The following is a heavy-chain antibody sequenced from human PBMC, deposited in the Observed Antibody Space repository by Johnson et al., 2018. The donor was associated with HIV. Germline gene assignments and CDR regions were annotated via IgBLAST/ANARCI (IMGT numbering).Heavy chain of an antibody. Sequence: VQLVESGGGLVQPGGSLRLSCEVSGFTISTFWMHWVRQVPGKGLEWLSYISSSGSTIYYVDSVKGRFTISRDNAKNSLYLQMNSLRAEDTAVYYCARARMVRGVRDAFDIWGQGTMVTVSS. D-gene: IGHD3-10*01. V-gene: IGHV3-48*04. J-gene: IGHJ3*02. CDR2: ISSSGSTI. CDR1: GFTISTFW. CDR3: ARARMVRGVRDAFDI.